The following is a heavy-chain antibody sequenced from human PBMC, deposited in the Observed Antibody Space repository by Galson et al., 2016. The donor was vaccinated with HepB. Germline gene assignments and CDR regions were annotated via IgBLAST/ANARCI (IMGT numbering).Heavy chain of an antibody. V-gene: IGHV3-21*01. CDR3: ARLDDYTSSYDQ. Sequence: SLRLSCAASGFTLSNYAMSWVRQAPGKGLEWVSSISSSSNYKYQADSLKGRFTISRDNAKNSLYLQMNSLRAEDTAVYYCARLDDYTSSYDQWGRGTLVTVSS. CDR2: ISSSSNYK. J-gene: IGHJ4*02. D-gene: IGHD5-24*01. CDR1: GFTLSNYA.